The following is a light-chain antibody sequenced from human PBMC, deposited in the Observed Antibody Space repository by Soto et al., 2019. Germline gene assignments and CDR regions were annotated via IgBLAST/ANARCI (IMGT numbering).Light chain of an antibody. CDR1: QSISNH. Sequence: DIQMTQSPSSLSASVGDRVTITCRASQSISNHLNWYQQKPGEAPKLLIYAASSLQSGVPSRFSGSGSGTDFTLTISSLQPEDFATYHCQQSDSAPFTFGPGTKVDIK. V-gene: IGKV1-39*01. CDR2: AAS. J-gene: IGKJ3*01. CDR3: QQSDSAPFT.